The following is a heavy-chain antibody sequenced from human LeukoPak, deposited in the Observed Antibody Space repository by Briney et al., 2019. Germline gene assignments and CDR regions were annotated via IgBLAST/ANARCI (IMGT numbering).Heavy chain of an antibody. CDR2: IYYSGIT. J-gene: IGHJ4*02. V-gene: IGHV4-59*01. CDR1: GGSISSSY. CDR3: ARASGVFDY. Sequence: SETLSLTCTVSGGSISSSYWSWIRQPPGKGLEWIGYIYYSGITNYNPSLKSRVTISLDTSKNQFSLKLNSVTAADTAVYYCARASGVFDYWGQGALVTVSS.